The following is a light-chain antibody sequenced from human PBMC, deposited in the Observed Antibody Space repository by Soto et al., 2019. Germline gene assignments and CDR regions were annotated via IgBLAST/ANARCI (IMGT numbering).Light chain of an antibody. CDR3: LKYNKWRT. J-gene: IGKJ1*01. CDR2: GAS. V-gene: IGKV3-15*01. CDR1: QSVSSN. Sequence: EIVMTQSPATLSVSPGERATLSCRASQSVSSNLAWYQQKPGQAPRLLIYGASTRATGIPARISGSGSGTEFTLTISSLQSEDFAVYYCLKYNKWRTFGQGTKVDIK.